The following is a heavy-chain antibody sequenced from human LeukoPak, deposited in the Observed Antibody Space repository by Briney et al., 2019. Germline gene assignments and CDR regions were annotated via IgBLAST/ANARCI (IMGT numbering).Heavy chain of an antibody. D-gene: IGHD5-12*01. CDR3: ARDLGGYDSYFDY. CDR2: INPNSGGT. J-gene: IGHJ4*02. Sequence: ASVKVSCKASGYTFTGCYMHWVRQAPGQGLEWMGWINPNSGGTNYAQKFQGRVTMTRDTSISTAYMELSRLRSDDTAVYYCARDLGGYDSYFDYWGQGTLVTVSS. CDR1: GYTFTGCY. V-gene: IGHV1-2*02.